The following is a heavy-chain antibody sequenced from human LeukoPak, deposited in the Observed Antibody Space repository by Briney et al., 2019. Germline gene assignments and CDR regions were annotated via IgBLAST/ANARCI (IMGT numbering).Heavy chain of an antibody. D-gene: IGHD3-9*01. V-gene: IGHV3-64D*06. Sequence: PGGSLRLSCSASGFTFSSYAMHWVRQAPGKGLEYVSAISSNGGSTYYADSVKGRFTISRDNSKNTLYLQMSSLRAEDTDVYYCVKGDWFLFDYWGQGTLVTVSS. CDR2: ISSNGGST. CDR1: GFTFSSYA. J-gene: IGHJ4*02. CDR3: VKGDWFLFDY.